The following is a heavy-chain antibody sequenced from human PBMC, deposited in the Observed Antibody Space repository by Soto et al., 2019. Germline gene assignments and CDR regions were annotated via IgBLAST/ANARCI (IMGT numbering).Heavy chain of an antibody. V-gene: IGHV3-53*01. CDR2: LYDVDRS. CDR3: ATWHEREHAYDV. Sequence: DVQLVESGGGLIQPGESLRLSCAAFGLTISGKKYVAWVRQAPGKGLEWVSGLYDVDRSFYADSVRGRFTTSSDSSKTTVYLQMNDLRPDDTAVYYCATWHEREHAYDVWGQGTTVTVSS. D-gene: IGHD1-1*01. J-gene: IGHJ3*01. CDR1: GLTISGKKY.